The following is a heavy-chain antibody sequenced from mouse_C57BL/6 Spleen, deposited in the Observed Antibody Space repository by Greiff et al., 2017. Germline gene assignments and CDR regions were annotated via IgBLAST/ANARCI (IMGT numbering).Heavy chain of an antibody. CDR1: GYTFTSYW. Sequence: VQLQQPGAELVRPGSSVKLSCKASGYTFTSYWMHWVKQRPIQGLEWIGNIDPSDSETHYNQKFKDKATLTVDKSSSTAYMQLSRLSSEDAAVYYCARGGVVDYWGQGTTLTVSS. CDR3: ARGGVVDY. V-gene: IGHV1-52*01. CDR2: IDPSDSET. D-gene: IGHD1-1*02. J-gene: IGHJ2*01.